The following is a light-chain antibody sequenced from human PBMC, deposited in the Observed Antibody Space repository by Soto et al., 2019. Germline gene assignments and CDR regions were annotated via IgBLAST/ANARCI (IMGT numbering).Light chain of an antibody. CDR1: QSVGTN. CDR3: QQYNNWPQT. J-gene: IGKJ1*01. V-gene: IGKV3-15*01. Sequence: ESVMTQSPVTLSVSTGESVTLSCRASQSVGTNLAWYQQKPGQAPSLLIYGVSTRATGIPTRFSGSGSGRQFTLTISSLQSEDFAVYYCQQYNNWPQTFGQGTKV. CDR2: GVS.